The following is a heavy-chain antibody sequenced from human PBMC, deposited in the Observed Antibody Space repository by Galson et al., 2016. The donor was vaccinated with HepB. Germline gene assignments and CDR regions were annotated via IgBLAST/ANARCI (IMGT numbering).Heavy chain of an antibody. V-gene: IGHV2-5*02. Sequence: PALVKPTQTLTVTCTFSGFSLNSAGVGVGWIRQPPGKALECLAIIYWDDDKRYRPSLRRRLSVTRDTSKNQVVLTMTNMDPVDTATYYCVHRRPGMKEDSFGGYSDYFEYWGQGTLVTVSS. CDR1: GFSLNSAGVG. D-gene: IGHD6-19*01. CDR3: VHRRPGMKEDSFGGYSDYFEY. J-gene: IGHJ4*02. CDR2: IYWDDDK.